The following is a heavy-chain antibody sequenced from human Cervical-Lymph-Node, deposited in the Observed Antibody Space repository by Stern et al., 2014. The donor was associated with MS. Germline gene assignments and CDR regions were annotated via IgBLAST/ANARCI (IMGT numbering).Heavy chain of an antibody. V-gene: IGHV3-74*02. CDR2: ISSEGGKT. J-gene: IGHJ3*01. CDR3: ATYNWAVGDHDV. CDR1: GITFSSQW. Sequence: EVQLVESGGGSVQPGESLRLSCVASGITFSSQWMHWIRPVPGRGLAWVSRISSEGGKTKYLDSVKGRFTISRDNAKNTVFLQMDSLRADDTAVYYCATYNWAVGDHDVWGQGTMVTVSS. D-gene: IGHD1-20*01.